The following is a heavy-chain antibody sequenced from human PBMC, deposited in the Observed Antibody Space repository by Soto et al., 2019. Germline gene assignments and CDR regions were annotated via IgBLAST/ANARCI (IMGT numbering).Heavy chain of an antibody. CDR2: ISSSSSYI. J-gene: IGHJ4*02. CDR1: GCTFSTYS. V-gene: IGHV3-21*01. D-gene: IGHD4-4*01. Sequence: GGALRLSCAASGCTFSTYSMNLVRQAPGKGLEWVSSISSSSSYIYYADSVKGRFTISRDNAKNSLYLQMNSLRAGDTAVYYCARDFRAVTGDWGQGTLVTVSS. CDR3: ARDFRAVTGD.